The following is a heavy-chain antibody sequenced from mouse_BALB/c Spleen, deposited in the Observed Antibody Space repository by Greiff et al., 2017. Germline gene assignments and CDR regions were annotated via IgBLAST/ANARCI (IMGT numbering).Heavy chain of an antibody. CDR3: ARGTGHFDY. CDR2: IRNKANGYTT. CDR1: GFTFTDYY. D-gene: IGHD4-1*01. V-gene: IGHV7-3*02. J-gene: IGHJ2*01. Sequence: EVKLVESGGGLVQPGGSLRLSCATSGFTFTDYYMSWVRQPPGKALEWLGFIRNKANGYTTEYSASVKGRFTISRDNSQSILYLQMNTLRAEDSATYYCARGTGHFDYWGQGTTLTVSS.